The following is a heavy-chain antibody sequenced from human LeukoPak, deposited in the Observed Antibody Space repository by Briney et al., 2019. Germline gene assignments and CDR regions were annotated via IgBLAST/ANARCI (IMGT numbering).Heavy chain of an antibody. CDR2: IKQDGSEK. CDR3: ARDQVIGYYDSSGPPDY. D-gene: IGHD3-22*01. V-gene: IGHV3-7*01. Sequence: PGGSLRLSCAASGFTFSSYWMSWVRQAPGKGLEWVANIKQDGSEKYYVDSVKGRFTISRDNAKNSLYLQMNSLRAEDTAVYYFARDQVIGYYDSSGPPDYWGQGTLVTVSS. J-gene: IGHJ4*02. CDR1: GFTFSSYW.